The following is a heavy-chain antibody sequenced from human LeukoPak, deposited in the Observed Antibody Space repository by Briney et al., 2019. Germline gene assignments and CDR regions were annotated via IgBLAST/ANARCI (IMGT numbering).Heavy chain of an antibody. J-gene: IGHJ4*02. CDR3: ARADEILRYLDWLSQPFDY. V-gene: IGHV4-38-2*01. CDR1: GYSISSGYY. CDR2: IYHSGST. Sequence: KPSETLSLTCAVSGYSISSGYYWGWIRQPPGKGLEWIGSIYHSGSTYYNPSLKSRVTISVDTSKNQFSLKLSSVTAADTAVYYCARADEILRYLDWLSQPFDYWGQGTLVTVSS. D-gene: IGHD3-9*01.